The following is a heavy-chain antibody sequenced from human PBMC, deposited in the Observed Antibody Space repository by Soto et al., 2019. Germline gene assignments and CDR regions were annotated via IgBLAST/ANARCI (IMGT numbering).Heavy chain of an antibody. Sequence: PSETLSLTCTVSGGSISSYYWSWIRQPPGKGLEWIGYIYYSGSTNYNPSLKSRVTISVDTSKNQFSLKLSSVTAADTAVYYCARHGKGGYSGYDSPVNYFDYWGQGTLVTVSS. CDR1: GGSISSYY. CDR3: ARHGKGGYSGYDSPVNYFDY. V-gene: IGHV4-59*08. J-gene: IGHJ4*02. D-gene: IGHD5-12*01. CDR2: IYYSGST.